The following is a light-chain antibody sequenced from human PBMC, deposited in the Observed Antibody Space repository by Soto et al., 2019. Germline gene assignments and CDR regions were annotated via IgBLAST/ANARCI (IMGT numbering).Light chain of an antibody. CDR2: DAS. V-gene: IGKV3-11*01. CDR1: QSVSSY. J-gene: IGKJ5*01. Sequence: EIVLTQSPGILSLSPGERATLSCRASQSVSSYLAWYQQKPGQAPRLLIYDASNRATGIPARFSGSGSGTDFTLTISSLEPEDFGVYYCQQRSNWPITFGQGTRLEIK. CDR3: QQRSNWPIT.